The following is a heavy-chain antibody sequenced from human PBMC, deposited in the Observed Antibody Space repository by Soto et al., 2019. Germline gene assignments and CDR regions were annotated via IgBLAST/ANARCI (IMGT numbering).Heavy chain of an antibody. CDR2: IIPIFGTP. Sequence: QVQLVQSGAEVKKPGSSVKVSCKASGGTFSSYAISWVRQAPGQGLEWMGGIIPIFGTPNYAQKFQGRVTXTADESTSTAYMELSSRRSEDTAVYYCASSRKDYYYYGMDVWGQGTTVTVSS. CDR1: GGTFSSYA. CDR3: ASSRKDYYYYGMDV. D-gene: IGHD6-13*01. V-gene: IGHV1-69*12. J-gene: IGHJ6*02.